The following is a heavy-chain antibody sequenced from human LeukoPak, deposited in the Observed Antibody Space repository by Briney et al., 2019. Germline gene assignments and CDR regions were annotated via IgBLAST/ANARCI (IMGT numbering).Heavy chain of an antibody. J-gene: IGHJ4*02. CDR1: GGSISSYY. Sequence: PSETLSLTCTVSGGSISSYYWSWIRQPPGKGLEWIGEINHSGSTNYNPSLKSRVTISVDTSKNQFSPKLSSVTAADTAVYYCARGSAAAAVWGQGTLVTVSS. V-gene: IGHV4-34*01. CDR2: INHSGST. D-gene: IGHD6-13*01. CDR3: ARGSAAAAV.